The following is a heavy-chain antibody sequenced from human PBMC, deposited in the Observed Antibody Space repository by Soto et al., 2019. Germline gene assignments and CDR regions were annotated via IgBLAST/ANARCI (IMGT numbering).Heavy chain of an antibody. Sequence: EVQLLESGGGLVQPGGSLRLSCAASGFTFSRYAMSWVRQAPGMGLEWVSAISGSGGSTYYADSVKGRFTISRDNSKNTLYLQMNRLRAEDTAVYFCASDSSGYDYGDYYYYGLDAWGQGTTVTVSS. CDR2: ISGSGGST. J-gene: IGHJ6*02. CDR3: ASDSSGYDYGDYYYYGLDA. D-gene: IGHD5-12*01. V-gene: IGHV3-23*01. CDR1: GFTFSRYA.